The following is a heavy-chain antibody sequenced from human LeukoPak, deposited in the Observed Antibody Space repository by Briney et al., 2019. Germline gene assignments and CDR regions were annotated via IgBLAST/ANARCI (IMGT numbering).Heavy chain of an antibody. V-gene: IGHV4-59*08. J-gene: IGHJ3*02. CDR3: ARQVHADAFDI. CDR2: ISYSGST. Sequence: SETLSLTCTVSGGSISSFYWSWIRRPPGKGLEWIGYISYSGSTNYNPSLKSRVTISVDTSKNQFSLKLSSVTVADTAVYYCARQVHADAFDIWGQGTLVTVSS. CDR1: GGSISSFY.